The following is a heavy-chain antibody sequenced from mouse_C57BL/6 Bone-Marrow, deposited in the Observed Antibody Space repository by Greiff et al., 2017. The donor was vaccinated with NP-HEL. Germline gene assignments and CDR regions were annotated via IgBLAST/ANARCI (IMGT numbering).Heavy chain of an antibody. Sequence: VKLLESGAELARPGASVKLSCKASGYTFTSYGISWVKQRTGQGLEWIGEIYPRSGNTYYNEKFKGKATLTADKSSSTAYMELRSLTSEDSAVYFCVYYGRHWGQGTTLTVSS. CDR2: IYPRSGNT. J-gene: IGHJ2*01. CDR1: GYTFTSYG. V-gene: IGHV1-81*01. CDR3: VYYGRH. D-gene: IGHD1-1*01.